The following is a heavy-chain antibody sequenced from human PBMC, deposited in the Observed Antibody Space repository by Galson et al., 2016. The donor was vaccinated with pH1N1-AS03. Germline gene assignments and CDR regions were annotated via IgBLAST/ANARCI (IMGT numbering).Heavy chain of an antibody. CDR1: GFTFNNTW. J-gene: IGHJ4*01. D-gene: IGHD5-18*01. Sequence: LSCAGSGFTFNNTWMSWVRQAPGEGLEWVGRIKSKTDGGTTEYAAPVKGRFTISRDDSRDTLHLQMNSLKTEDSALYYCVTGGNNFGHEYWGQGTLVTVSS. V-gene: IGHV3-15*01. CDR3: VTGGNNFGHEY. CDR2: IKSKTDGGTT.